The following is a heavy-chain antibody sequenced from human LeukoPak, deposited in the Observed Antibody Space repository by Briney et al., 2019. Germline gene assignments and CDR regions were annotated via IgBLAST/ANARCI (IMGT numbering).Heavy chain of an antibody. CDR1: GFTVSSNY. D-gene: IGHD6-6*01. CDR3: ATKRPRAAFHI. Sequence: GGSLRLSCAACGFTVSSNYMSWVRQAPGKGLEWVSVIYSGGSTYYADSVKGRFTISRDNSKNTLYLQLNSLRAEDTAVYYCATKRPRAAFHIWAQGTMVTVSS. CDR2: IYSGGST. J-gene: IGHJ3*02. V-gene: IGHV3-66*02.